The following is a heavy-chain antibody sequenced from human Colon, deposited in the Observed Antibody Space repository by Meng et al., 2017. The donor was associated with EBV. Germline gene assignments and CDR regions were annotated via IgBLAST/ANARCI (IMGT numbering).Heavy chain of an antibody. CDR1: GGSISSSNW. Sequence: VQWKVSGPGLVRPSETLSLTCAVSGGSISSSNWWGWVRQSPEKGLEWIGEIFHSGLTNYNPSLQSRVTISVDKSKNQFSLEVTSVTAADTAIYYCMRDLLVLEKNEVWGRGTLVTVSS. V-gene: IGHV4-4*02. CDR2: IFHSGLT. D-gene: IGHD1-1*01. J-gene: IGHJ2*01. CDR3: MRDLLVLEKNEV.